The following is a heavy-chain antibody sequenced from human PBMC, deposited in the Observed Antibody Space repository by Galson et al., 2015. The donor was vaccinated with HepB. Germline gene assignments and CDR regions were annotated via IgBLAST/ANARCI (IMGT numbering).Heavy chain of an antibody. CDR2: IFSNDEK. CDR3: ARIRSYDYVWGSYRPKVVWYFDL. V-gene: IGHV2-26*01. Sequence: PALVKPTQTLTLTCTVSGFSLSNARMGVSWIRQPPGKALEWLAPIFSNDEKSYSTSLKSRLTISKDTSKSQVVLTMTNMDPVDTATYYCARIRSYDYVWGSYRPKVVWYFDLWGRGTLVTVSS. D-gene: IGHD3-16*02. J-gene: IGHJ2*01. CDR1: GFSLSNARMG.